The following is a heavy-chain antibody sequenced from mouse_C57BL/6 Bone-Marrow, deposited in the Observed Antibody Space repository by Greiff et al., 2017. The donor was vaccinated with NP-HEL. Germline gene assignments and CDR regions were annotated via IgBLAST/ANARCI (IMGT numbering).Heavy chain of an antibody. V-gene: IGHV14-4*01. Sequence: VQLQQSGAELVRPGASVKLSCTASGFNIKDDYMHWVKQRPEQGLEWIGWIDPENGDTEYASKFQGKATITADTSSNTAYLQLSSLTSEDTAVYYCTRGVTTVVSDYWGHGTTLTVSS. CDR1: GFNIKDDY. D-gene: IGHD1-1*01. CDR3: TRGVTTVVSDY. CDR2: IDPENGDT. J-gene: IGHJ2*01.